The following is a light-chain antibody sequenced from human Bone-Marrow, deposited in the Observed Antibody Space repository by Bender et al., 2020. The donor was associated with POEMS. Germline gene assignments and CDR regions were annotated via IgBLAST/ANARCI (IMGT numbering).Light chain of an antibody. CDR2: DVS. Sequence: QSALTQPASLSGSPGQSITISCTGGSIPATYSLVSWYQQHPGRAPKLIIFDVSSRPTGVSDRFSGSKSGDTASLTISGLQAEDEADYYCSSYSRDNTFVFGVGTKVTVL. J-gene: IGLJ1*01. CDR1: SIPATYSL. V-gene: IGLV2-14*02. CDR3: SSYSRDNTFV.